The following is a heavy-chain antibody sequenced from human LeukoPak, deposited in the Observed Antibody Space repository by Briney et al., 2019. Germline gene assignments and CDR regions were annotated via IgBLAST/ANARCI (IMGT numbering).Heavy chain of an antibody. CDR2: IYHSGST. Sequence: SETLSLTCTVSGYSLSSGCYWGWIRQPPGKGLEWIGSIYHSGSTYYNPSLKSRVTISVDTSKNQFSLKLSSVTAADTAVYYCARIPPLNYDFWGGYNHYMDVWGKGTTVTVSS. D-gene: IGHD3-3*01. J-gene: IGHJ6*03. CDR3: ARIPPLNYDFWGGYNHYMDV. CDR1: GYSLSSGCY. V-gene: IGHV4-38-2*02.